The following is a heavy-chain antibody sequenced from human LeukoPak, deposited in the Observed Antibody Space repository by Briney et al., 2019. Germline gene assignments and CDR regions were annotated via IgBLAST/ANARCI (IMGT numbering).Heavy chain of an antibody. CDR2: INPRDGST. CDR1: GYTFTNYY. CDR3: ARVYCSGGSCYEFDF. V-gene: IGHV1-46*03. Sequence: GASVKVSCKAAGYTFTNYYMQWVRQAPGQGPEWMGIINPRDGSTSYAQKFQGRVTVTRDTSTGTVYMELSSLRSEDTAVYYCARVYCSGGSCYEFDFWGQGTLVTVSS. D-gene: IGHD2-15*01. J-gene: IGHJ4*02.